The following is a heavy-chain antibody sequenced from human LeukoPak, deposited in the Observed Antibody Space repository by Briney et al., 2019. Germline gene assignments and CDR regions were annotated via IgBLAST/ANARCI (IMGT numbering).Heavy chain of an antibody. D-gene: IGHD6-13*01. J-gene: IGHJ3*02. CDR1: GFTFSSYS. CDR3: AREKYSSSWFSDAFDI. CDR2: ISSSSSTI. Sequence: HPGGSLRLSCAASGFTFSSYSMNWVRQAPGKGLEWVSYISSSSSTIYYADSVKGRFTISRDNAKNSLYLQMNSLRDEDTAVYYCAREKYSSSWFSDAFDIWGQGTMVTVSS. V-gene: IGHV3-48*02.